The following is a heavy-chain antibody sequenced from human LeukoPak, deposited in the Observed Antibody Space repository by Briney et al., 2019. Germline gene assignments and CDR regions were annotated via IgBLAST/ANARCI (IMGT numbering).Heavy chain of an antibody. D-gene: IGHD3-22*01. Sequence: GGSLRLSCAASGFTFSDYYMSWIRQAPGKGLEWVSYISSSGSTIYYADSVKGRFTISRDNAKNSLYLQMNSLRAEDTAVYYCARGVPYYYDSSGYPDYWAQGTLVTVSS. V-gene: IGHV3-11*01. CDR1: GFTFSDYY. CDR3: ARGVPYYYDSSGYPDY. CDR2: ISSSGSTI. J-gene: IGHJ4*02.